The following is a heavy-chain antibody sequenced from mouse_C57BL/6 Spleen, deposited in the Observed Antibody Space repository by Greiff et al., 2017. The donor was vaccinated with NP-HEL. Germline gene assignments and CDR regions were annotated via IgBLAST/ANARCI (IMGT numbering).Heavy chain of an antibody. CDR1: GYTFTDYY. CDR2: INPNNGGT. V-gene: IGHV1-26*01. J-gene: IGHJ2*01. CDR3: ARTDSSGYLYYFDY. Sequence: EVQLQQSGPELVKPGASVKISCKASGYTFTDYYMNWVKQSHGKSLEWIGDINPNNGGTSYNQKFKGKATLTVDKSSSTAYMELRSLTSEDSAVYYCARTDSSGYLYYFDYWGQGTTLTVSS. D-gene: IGHD3-2*02.